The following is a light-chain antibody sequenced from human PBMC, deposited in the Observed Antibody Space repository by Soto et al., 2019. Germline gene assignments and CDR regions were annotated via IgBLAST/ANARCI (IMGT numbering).Light chain of an antibody. Sequence: DIVMTQSPDSLGVSLGERATINCRSSQTVSYSSNNKNYLAWYQQKLGQPPKLLIYWASTRDSGVPDRFSGSGSGKDFTLTISSLQAEDVAIYHCKQYSTTHQTFGQGTKVDIX. V-gene: IGKV4-1*01. CDR2: WAS. CDR1: QTVSYSSNNKNY. CDR3: KQYSTTHQT. J-gene: IGKJ1*01.